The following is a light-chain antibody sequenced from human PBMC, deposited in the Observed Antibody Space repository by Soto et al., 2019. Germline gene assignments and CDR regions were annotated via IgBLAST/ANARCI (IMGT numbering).Light chain of an antibody. V-gene: IGLV2-14*01. CDR3: SSYTSSSTLLYV. CDR2: DVS. CDR1: SSDVGGYNY. J-gene: IGLJ1*01. Sequence: QPALTQPASVSGSPGQSITISCTGTSSDVGGYNYVSWYQQHPGKAPKLMIYDVSNRPSGVSNRFSGSKSGNTASLTISGLQAEDEADYYCSSYTSSSTLLYVFGTGTKVTVL.